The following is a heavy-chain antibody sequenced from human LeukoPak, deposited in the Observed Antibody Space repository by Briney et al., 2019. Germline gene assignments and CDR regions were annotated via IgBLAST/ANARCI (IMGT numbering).Heavy chain of an antibody. Sequence: GGSLRLSCAASGFTFSSYWMCWVRQAPGKGLEWVANIKQDGSEKYYVDSVKGRFTISRDNAKNSLYLQMNSLRAEDTAVYYCARDTLDLSIWGGPNYYYYYMDVWGKGTTVTVSS. CDR1: GFTFSSYW. V-gene: IGHV3-7*01. CDR3: ARDTLDLSIWGGPNYYYYYMDV. D-gene: IGHD3-16*01. J-gene: IGHJ6*03. CDR2: IKQDGSEK.